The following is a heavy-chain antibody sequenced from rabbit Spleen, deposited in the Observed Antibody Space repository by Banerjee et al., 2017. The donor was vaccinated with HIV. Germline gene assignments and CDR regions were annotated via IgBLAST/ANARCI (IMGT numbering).Heavy chain of an antibody. CDR3: ARAIVPWLGLTRLDL. Sequence: QEHLEESGGGLVKPETSLTLTCKASGIDFTNYYITWVRQAPGKGLEWIGIIYAAKGSTDYASWVNGRFTISSDNAQSTVDLKMTSLTAADTATYFCARAIVPWLGLTRLDLWGPGTLVTVS. J-gene: IGHJ3*01. D-gene: IGHD4-1*01. CDR1: GIDFTNYY. CDR2: IYAAKGST. V-gene: IGHV1S43*01.